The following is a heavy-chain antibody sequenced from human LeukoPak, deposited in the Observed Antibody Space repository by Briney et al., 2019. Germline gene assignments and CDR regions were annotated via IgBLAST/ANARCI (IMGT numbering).Heavy chain of an antibody. CDR1: GGSISSYY. CDR2: IYTSGST. Sequence: SETLSLTCTVSGGSISSYYWSWIRQPAGKGLEWIGRIYTSGSTNYNPSLKSRVTMSVDTSKNQFSLKLSSVTAADTAVYYCARHVLLWFGELLSDRFDPWGQGTLVTVSS. D-gene: IGHD3-10*01. J-gene: IGHJ5*02. CDR3: ARHVLLWFGELLSDRFDP. V-gene: IGHV4-4*07.